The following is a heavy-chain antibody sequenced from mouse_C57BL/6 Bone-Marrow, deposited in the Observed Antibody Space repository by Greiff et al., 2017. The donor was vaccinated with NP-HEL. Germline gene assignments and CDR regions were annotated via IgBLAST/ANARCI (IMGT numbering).Heavy chain of an antibody. J-gene: IGHJ4*01. CDR1: GYTFTNYW. CDR3: ARRKHRLRSMDY. V-gene: IGHV1-63*01. CDR2: IYPGGGYT. D-gene: IGHD3-2*02. Sequence: VQLQQSGAELVRPGTSVKMSCKASGYTFTNYWIGWAKQRPGHGLEWIGAIYPGGGYTNYNEKLKGKATLTADKSSSTAYMQFSSLTSEDSAIYYCARRKHRLRSMDYWGQGTSVTVSS.